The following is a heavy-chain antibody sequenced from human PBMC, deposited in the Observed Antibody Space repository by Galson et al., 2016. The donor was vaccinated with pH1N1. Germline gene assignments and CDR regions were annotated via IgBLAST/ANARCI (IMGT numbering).Heavy chain of an antibody. CDR1: GFTFGTYA. D-gene: IGHD4-23*01. Sequence: SLRLSCAASGFTFGTYAMTWVRQAPGKGLEWVSTISSSGGTTFYTDSVKGRFTISRDYSNNTLYLHMNSLRAGDTALYYFARGRYDYDGDFGFWGQGTLVTVSS. V-gene: IGHV3-23*01. J-gene: IGHJ4*02. CDR3: ARGRYDYDGDFGF. CDR2: ISSSGGTT.